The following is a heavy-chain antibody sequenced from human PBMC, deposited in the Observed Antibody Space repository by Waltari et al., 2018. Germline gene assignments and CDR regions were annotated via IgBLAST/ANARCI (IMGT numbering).Heavy chain of an antibody. J-gene: IGHJ4*02. CDR1: GGSISSSSSY. CDR3: ATCSGYSGYEAY. V-gene: IGHV4-39*01. D-gene: IGHD5-12*01. Sequence: QLQLQESGPGLVKPSETLSLPCTVSGGSISSSSSYWGWIRQPPGKGLEWIGSIYYSGSTYYNPSLKSRVTISVDTSKNQFSLKLSSVTAADTAVYYCATCSGYSGYEAYWGQGPWSPSPQ. CDR2: IYYSGST.